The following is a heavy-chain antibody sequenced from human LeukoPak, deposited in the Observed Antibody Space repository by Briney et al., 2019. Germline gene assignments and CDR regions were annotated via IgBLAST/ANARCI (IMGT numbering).Heavy chain of an antibody. CDR2: INHSGST. CDR3: ARRDYYGSGSYPYYFDY. V-gene: IGHV4-34*01. D-gene: IGHD3-10*01. Sequence: SETLSLTCAVYGGSFSGYYWRWSRQPPGKGLEWIGEINHSGSTNYNPSLKSRVTISVDTSKNQFSLKLSSVTAADTAVYYCARRDYYGSGSYPYYFDYWGQGTLVTVSS. J-gene: IGHJ4*02. CDR1: GGSFSGYY.